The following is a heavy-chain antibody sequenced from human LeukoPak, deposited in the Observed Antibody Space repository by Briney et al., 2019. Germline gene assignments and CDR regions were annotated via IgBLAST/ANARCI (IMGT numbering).Heavy chain of an antibody. CDR3: AREWSDYFDY. D-gene: IGHD2-15*01. CDR2: ISAYNANT. CDR1: GYTFTSYG. Sequence: GASVKVSCKASGYTFTSYGISWVRQAPGQGLEWMGWISAYNANTNYAQKFQGRVTMTTDTSTSTGCMELRSLRSDDTAVYYCAREWSDYFDYWGQGTVVTVSS. J-gene: IGHJ4*02. V-gene: IGHV1-18*01.